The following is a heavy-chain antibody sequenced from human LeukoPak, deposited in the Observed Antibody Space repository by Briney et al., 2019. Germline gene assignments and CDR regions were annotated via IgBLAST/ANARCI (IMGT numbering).Heavy chain of an antibody. V-gene: IGHV1-2*02. Sequence: ASVKVSCKTSGYTFKNYYIHWVRQAPGQVLEWMGWTDPYSGGTSYARKFLGRVTMTRDTSISTAYMELSRLRSDDTAAYYCARDGESPGYYYDSSGYCDYWGQGTLVTVSS. CDR3: ARDGESPGYYYDSSGYCDY. CDR2: TDPYSGGT. J-gene: IGHJ4*02. D-gene: IGHD3-22*01. CDR1: GYTFKNYY.